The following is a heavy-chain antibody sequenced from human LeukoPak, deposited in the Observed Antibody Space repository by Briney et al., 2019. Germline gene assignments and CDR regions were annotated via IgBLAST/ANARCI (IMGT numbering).Heavy chain of an antibody. CDR3: ATYDNWVAGDV. D-gene: IGHD1-1*01. Sequence: PGGSLRLSCAASEFTFSDYWMSWVRQAPGKGPEWVANIKKDGSEEHYEDSVKGRFTVSRDNAKNSLFLQMNSLRVEDTAVYYCATYDNWVAGDVWGQGTSVSVSS. J-gene: IGHJ6*02. V-gene: IGHV3-7*01. CDR1: EFTFSDYW. CDR2: IKKDGSEE.